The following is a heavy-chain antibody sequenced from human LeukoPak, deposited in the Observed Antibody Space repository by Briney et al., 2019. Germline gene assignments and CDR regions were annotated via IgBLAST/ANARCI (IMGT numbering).Heavy chain of an antibody. D-gene: IGHD2-15*01. CDR1: GGSISSYY. CDR3: ARDRGGTSDGMDV. Sequence: SETLSLTCTVSGGSISSYYWSWIRQPPGKGLEWIGYIYYSGSTNYNPSLKSRVTISVDTSKNQFSLKLSSVTAADTAVYYCARDRGGTSDGMDVWGQGTTVTVSS. CDR2: IYYSGST. V-gene: IGHV4-59*01. J-gene: IGHJ6*02.